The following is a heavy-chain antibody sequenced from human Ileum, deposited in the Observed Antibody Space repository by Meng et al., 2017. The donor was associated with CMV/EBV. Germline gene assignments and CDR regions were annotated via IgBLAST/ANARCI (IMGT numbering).Heavy chain of an antibody. J-gene: IGHJ4*02. D-gene: IGHD6-13*01. V-gene: IGHV3-23*01. CDR2: ISGSGGST. Sequence: GESLKISCAASGFTFSSYAMSWVRQAPGKGLEWVSAISGSGGSTYYADSVKGRFTISRDNSKNTLYLQMNSLRAEDTAVYYCAKGGVYSSTWGDYWGQGTLVTAPQ. CDR3: AKGGVYSSTWGDY. CDR1: GFTFSSYA.